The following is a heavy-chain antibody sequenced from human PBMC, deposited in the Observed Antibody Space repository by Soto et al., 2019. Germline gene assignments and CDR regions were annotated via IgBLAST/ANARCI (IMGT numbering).Heavy chain of an antibody. CDR3: AKSFMGFSYGKIDY. D-gene: IGHD5-18*01. Sequence: GGSLRLSCAASGFTFSNHAMNWVRQAPGKGLEWVSSIIGSGGTTYYADSVKGRFTISRDNSKNTLYLQMNSLRAEDTAVYYCAKSFMGFSYGKIDYWGQGTLVTVSS. CDR2: IIGSGGTT. CDR1: GFTFSNHA. V-gene: IGHV3-23*01. J-gene: IGHJ4*02.